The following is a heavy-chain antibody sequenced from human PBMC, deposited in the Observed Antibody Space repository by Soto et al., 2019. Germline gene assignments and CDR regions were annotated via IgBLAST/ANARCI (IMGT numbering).Heavy chain of an antibody. CDR2: ISGSGGTT. CDR3: AKALLGGYYDNSGYYNYFYYGVDV. V-gene: IGHV3-23*01. D-gene: IGHD3-22*01. Sequence: LRLSCAASRFTFSSYAMSWVRQAPGKGLEWVSGISGSGGTTYYTDSVRGRFTISRDNSKNTLYLQMNSLRAEDTAVYYCAKALLGGYYDNSGYYNYFYYGVDVWGQGTTVTVS. CDR1: RFTFSSYA. J-gene: IGHJ6*02.